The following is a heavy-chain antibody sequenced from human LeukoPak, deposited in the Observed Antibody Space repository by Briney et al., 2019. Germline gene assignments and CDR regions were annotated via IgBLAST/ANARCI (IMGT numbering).Heavy chain of an antibody. CDR3: AKDRRSYSSGWYPIDY. CDR2: ISGSGGST. CDR1: GFTFSSYG. D-gene: IGHD6-19*01. J-gene: IGHJ4*02. V-gene: IGHV3-23*01. Sequence: GGTLRLSCAASGFTFSSYGMSWVRQAPGKGLEWVSAISGSGGSTYYADSVKGRFTISRDNSKNTLYLQMNSLRAEDTAVYYCAKDRRSYSSGWYPIDYWGQGTLVTVSS.